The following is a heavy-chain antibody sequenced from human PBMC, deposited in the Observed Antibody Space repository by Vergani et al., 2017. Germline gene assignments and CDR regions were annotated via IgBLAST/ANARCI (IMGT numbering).Heavy chain of an antibody. V-gene: IGHV3-23*01. CDR3: AXRPLYYYDSSGYWDYFDY. J-gene: IGHJ4*02. Sequence: EVQLLESGGGLVQPGGSLRLSCAASGFTFSSYAMSWVRQAPGKGLEWVSAISGSGGSTYYADSVKGRFTISRDNSKNTLYLQMNSLRAEDTAVYYCAXRPLYYYDSSGYWDYFDYWGQGTLVTVSS. CDR2: ISGSGGST. D-gene: IGHD3-22*01. CDR1: GFTFSSYA.